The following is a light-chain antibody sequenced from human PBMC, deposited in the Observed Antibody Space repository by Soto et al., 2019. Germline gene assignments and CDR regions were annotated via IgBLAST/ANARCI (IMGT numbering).Light chain of an antibody. CDR2: GAS. J-gene: IGKJ1*01. CDR1: QSVSSN. V-gene: IGKV3-20*01. Sequence: TQSPSTVSVSPGERVILSCRASQSVSSNLVWYQQKPGQAPRLLIYGASSRATGIPDRFSGSGSGTDFTLTISRLEPEDFAVYYCQQYGSSLWTFGQGTKVDI. CDR3: QQYGSSLWT.